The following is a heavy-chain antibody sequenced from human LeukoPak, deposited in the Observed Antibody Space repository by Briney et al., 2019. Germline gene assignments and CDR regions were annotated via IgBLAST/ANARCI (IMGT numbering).Heavy chain of an antibody. Sequence: GRSLRLSCAASGFTFSVYGMHWVRQAPGKGLEWVAVISYDGSNKYYADSVKGRFTISRDNSKNTLYLQMNSLRAEDTAVYYCARDSHYYGSGDVWGKGTTVTVSS. CDR3: ARDSHYYGSGDV. V-gene: IGHV3-30*03. CDR2: ISYDGSNK. D-gene: IGHD3-10*01. J-gene: IGHJ6*04. CDR1: GFTFSVYG.